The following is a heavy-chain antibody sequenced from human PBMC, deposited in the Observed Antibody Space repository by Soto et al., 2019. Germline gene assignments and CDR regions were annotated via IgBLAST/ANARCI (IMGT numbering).Heavy chain of an antibody. D-gene: IGHD6-19*01. Sequence: EVQLVESGGGLVQPGGSLRLSCAASGFTLSSYWMHWVRQAPGKGLVWVSRINSDGNTTSYGDSVKGRFTISRDSAKNTLYLQMNSLRAEDTAVYYCARGYSSGSYYFDYWGQGTLVTVSS. CDR2: INSDGNTT. CDR1: GFTLSSYW. CDR3: ARGYSSGSYYFDY. J-gene: IGHJ4*02. V-gene: IGHV3-74*01.